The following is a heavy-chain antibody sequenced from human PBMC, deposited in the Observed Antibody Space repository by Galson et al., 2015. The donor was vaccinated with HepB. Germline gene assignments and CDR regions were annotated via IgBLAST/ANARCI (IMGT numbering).Heavy chain of an antibody. D-gene: IGHD2-15*01. CDR3: ARWRAAQSEFYY. CDR1: GFSFSNHG. J-gene: IGHJ4*02. CDR2: LNSGGKT. Sequence: SLRLSCAASGFSFSNHGMAWVRQAPGKGLEWVSHLNSGGKTEDAESVKGRFTISRDISRSTLYLQMNSLRVEATAIYYCARWRAAQSEFYYWGQGTVVTVSS. V-gene: IGHV3-23*01.